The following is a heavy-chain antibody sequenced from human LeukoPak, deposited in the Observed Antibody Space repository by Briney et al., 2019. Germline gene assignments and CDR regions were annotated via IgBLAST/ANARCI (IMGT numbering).Heavy chain of an antibody. J-gene: IGHJ5*02. V-gene: IGHV1-69*05. D-gene: IGHD3-10*01. Sequence: SVKVSCKASGGTFSSYAISWVRQAPGQGLEWMGGIIPIFGTANYAQKFQGRVTITTDESTSTAYMELNSLRVEDTAVYYCARASWVSDADAVSWGQGTLVTVSS. CDR3: ARASWVSDADAVS. CDR2: IIPIFGTA. CDR1: GGTFSSYA.